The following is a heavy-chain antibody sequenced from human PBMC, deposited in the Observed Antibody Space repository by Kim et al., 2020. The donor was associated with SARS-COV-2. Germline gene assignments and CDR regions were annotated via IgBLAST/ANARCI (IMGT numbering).Heavy chain of an antibody. CDR2: IYYSGST. D-gene: IGHD1-26*01. CDR3: ARVRSSGSYWVDHYAFDI. V-gene: IGHV4-31*03. CDR1: GGSISSGGYY. Sequence: SETLSLTCTVSGGSISSGGYYWSWIRQHPGKGLEWIGYIYYSGSTYYNPSLKSRVTISVDTSKNQFSLKLSSVTAADTAVYYCARVRSSGSYWVDHYAFDIWGQGTMVTVSS. J-gene: IGHJ3*02.